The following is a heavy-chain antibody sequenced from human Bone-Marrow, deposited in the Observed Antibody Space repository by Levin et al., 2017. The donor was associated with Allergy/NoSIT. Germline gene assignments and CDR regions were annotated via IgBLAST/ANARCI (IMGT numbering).Heavy chain of an antibody. CDR1: GFTFSSYA. V-gene: IGHV3-23*01. CDR2: ISGSGGST. J-gene: IGHJ4*02. CDR3: AKDAGAAAGTYY. D-gene: IGHD6-13*01. Sequence: GESLKISCAASGFTFSSYAMSWVRQAPGKGLEWVSAISGSGGSTYYADSVKGRFTISRDNSKNTLYLQMNSLRAEDTAVYYCAKDAGAAAGTYYWGQGTLVTVSS.